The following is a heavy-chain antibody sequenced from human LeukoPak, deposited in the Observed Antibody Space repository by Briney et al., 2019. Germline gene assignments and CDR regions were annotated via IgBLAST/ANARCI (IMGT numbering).Heavy chain of an antibody. CDR2: ISSSSSNT. Sequence: GGSLRLSCAASGFTFSDYYMSWIRQAPGKGLEWVSYISSSSSNTIYADSVKGRFTISRDNAKNSLYLQMNSLRAEDTALYYCARDDRGYTYGYFDYWGQATQVTVSS. D-gene: IGHD5-18*01. V-gene: IGHV3-11*05. CDR1: GFTFSDYY. CDR3: ARDDRGYTYGYFDY. J-gene: IGHJ4*02.